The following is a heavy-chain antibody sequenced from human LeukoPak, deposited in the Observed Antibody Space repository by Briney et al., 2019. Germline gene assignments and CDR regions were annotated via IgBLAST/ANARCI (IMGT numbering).Heavy chain of an antibody. CDR2: ISYGGTNK. CDR1: GFTFSSFA. CDR3: ARDGNSGYNSDYYYGMDV. D-gene: IGHD5-12*01. Sequence: GGSLRLSCAASGFTFSSFAMHWVRQAPGKGLEWVAVISYGGTNKYNADSVKGRFTISRDNPKNTLYLQMNGLRAEDTAVYYCARDGNSGYNSDYYYGMDVWGKGTTVTVSS. V-gene: IGHV3-30*04. J-gene: IGHJ6*04.